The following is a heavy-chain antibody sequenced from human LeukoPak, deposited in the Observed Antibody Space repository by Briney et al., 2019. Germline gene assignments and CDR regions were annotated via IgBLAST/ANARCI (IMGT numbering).Heavy chain of an antibody. CDR3: ASQGILTGYSRPLDAFDI. J-gene: IGHJ3*02. D-gene: IGHD3-9*01. Sequence: ASVKVSCKASGYTFTGYYMHWVRQAPGQGLELMGWINPNSGGTNYAQKFQGRVTMTRDTSISTAYMELSRLRSDDTAVYYCASQGILTGYSRPLDAFDIWGQGTMVTVSS. CDR1: GYTFTGYY. V-gene: IGHV1-2*02. CDR2: INPNSGGT.